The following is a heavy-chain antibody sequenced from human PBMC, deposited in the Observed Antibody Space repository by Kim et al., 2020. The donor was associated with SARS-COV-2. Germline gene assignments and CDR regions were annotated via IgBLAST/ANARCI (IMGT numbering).Heavy chain of an antibody. Sequence: GGSLRLSCAASGFTFSSYPMHWARQAPGRGLEWVAIISHDGTNMFYTDSVKGRITISRDNLKNTLYLQMNRLRAEDAAVYYCARVLTTYYKSPFFDAWG. V-gene: IGHV3-30*04. CDR3: ARVLTTYYKSPFFDA. CDR2: ISHDGTNM. J-gene: IGHJ4*01. D-gene: IGHD3-9*01. CDR1: GFTFSSYP.